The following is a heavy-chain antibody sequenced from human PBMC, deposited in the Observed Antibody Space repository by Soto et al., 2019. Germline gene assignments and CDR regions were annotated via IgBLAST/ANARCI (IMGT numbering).Heavy chain of an antibody. D-gene: IGHD6-19*01. Sequence: PGGSLRLSCAASGFTFKDFAMSWFRQAPGKGLEWVSTISYTITNTYYADSVKGRFTISRDNFKKMLHLQMNSLRAEDTATYYCAKNMAGPADWLDPWGQGTLVTVSS. J-gene: IGHJ5*02. CDR3: AKNMAGPADWLDP. CDR2: ISYTITNT. V-gene: IGHV3-23*01. CDR1: GFTFKDFA.